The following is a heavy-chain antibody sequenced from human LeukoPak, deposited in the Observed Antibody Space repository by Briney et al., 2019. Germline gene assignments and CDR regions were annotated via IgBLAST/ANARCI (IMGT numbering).Heavy chain of an antibody. CDR2: IYTSGST. D-gene: IGHD6-6*01. CDR1: GGFISSYY. CDR3: ARGSRIAARPDYFDY. V-gene: IGHV4-4*07. Sequence: SETLSLTCTVSGGFISSYYWSWIRQPAGKGLEWIGRIYTSGSTNYNPSLKSRVTMSVDTSKNQFSLKLSSVTAADTAVYYCARGSRIAARPDYFDYWGQGTLVTVSS. J-gene: IGHJ4*02.